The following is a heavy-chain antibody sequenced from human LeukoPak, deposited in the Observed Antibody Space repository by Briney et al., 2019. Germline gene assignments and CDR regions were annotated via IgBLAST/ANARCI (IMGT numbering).Heavy chain of an antibody. D-gene: IGHD3-10*01. Sequence: GGSLRLSCAASGFTFDDYGMSWVRQAPGKGLEWVSGINWNGGSTGYADSVKGRFTISRDNAKSSLYLQMNSLGAEDTALYYCARGGWFGELLFDYWGQGTLVTVSS. CDR1: GFTFDDYG. CDR3: ARGGWFGELLFDY. J-gene: IGHJ4*02. V-gene: IGHV3-20*04. CDR2: INWNGGST.